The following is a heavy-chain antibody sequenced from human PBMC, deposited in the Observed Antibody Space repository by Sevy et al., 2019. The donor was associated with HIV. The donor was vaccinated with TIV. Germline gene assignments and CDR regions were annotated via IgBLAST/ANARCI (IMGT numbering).Heavy chain of an antibody. D-gene: IGHD3-22*01. J-gene: IGHJ4*02. CDR3: ARRDRSGYRY. CDR2: IIPIFGTA. V-gene: IGHV1-69*13. Sequence: ASVKVSCKASGGTFSSYAISWVRQAPGQGLEWMGGIIPIFGTANYAQKFQGRVTITADESTSTAYMDLNSLRSEDTAVDDCARRDRSGYRYWGQGTLVTVSS. CDR1: GGTFSSYA.